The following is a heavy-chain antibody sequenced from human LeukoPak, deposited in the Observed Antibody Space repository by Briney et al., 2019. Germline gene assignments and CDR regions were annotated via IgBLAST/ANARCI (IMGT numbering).Heavy chain of an antibody. CDR2: ISGSSGRT. J-gene: IGHJ3*02. V-gene: IGHV3-23*01. CDR3: ARETDSAFDM. CDR1: GFTFSNYA. Sequence: GGSLRLSCAASGFTFSNYAMNWVRQAPGKGLEWVSAISGSSGRTYYADSVKGRFTISRDNSKNTLYLQMNSLRAEDTAVYYCARETDSAFDMWGQGTMVTVA.